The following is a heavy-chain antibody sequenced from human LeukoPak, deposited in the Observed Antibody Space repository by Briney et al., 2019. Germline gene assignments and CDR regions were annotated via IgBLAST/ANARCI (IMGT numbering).Heavy chain of an antibody. CDR2: IWYDGSNK. CDR1: GFTFSSYG. Sequence: GGSLRLSCAASGFTFSSYGMHWVRQAPGKGLEWVAVIWYDGSNKYYADSVKGRFTISRDNSKNTLYLQMNSLRAEDTAVYYCAKDLRRYLRSIDYWGQGTLVTVSS. CDR3: AKDLRRYLRSIDY. D-gene: IGHD3-10*02. V-gene: IGHV3-30*02. J-gene: IGHJ4*02.